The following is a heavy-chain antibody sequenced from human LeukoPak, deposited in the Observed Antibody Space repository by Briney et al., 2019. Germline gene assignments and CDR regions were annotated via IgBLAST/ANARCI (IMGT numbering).Heavy chain of an antibody. D-gene: IGHD6-13*01. CDR2: INPNSGGT. J-gene: IGHJ1*01. CDR1: GYTFSGYY. CDR3: ARGYPLSTTAAGTYFQH. Sequence: ASVKVSCKASGYTFSGYYMHWVRQAPGQGLEWMGWINPNSGGTNYAQKFQGRVTMTRDTSISTAYMELSRLRSDDTAVYYCARGYPLSTTAAGTYFQHWGQGTLVSVSS. V-gene: IGHV1-2*02.